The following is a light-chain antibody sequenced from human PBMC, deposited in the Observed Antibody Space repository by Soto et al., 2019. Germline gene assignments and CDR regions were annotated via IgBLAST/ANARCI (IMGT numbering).Light chain of an antibody. CDR3: QQRGTWPVT. V-gene: IGKV3-11*01. J-gene: IGKJ4*01. Sequence: EVGLTQSPATLSLSPGETATLSCRASQSISTYLGWYQQRPGQAPSLLIYDASSRATGIPARFSGSGSGTDFTLTISSLEPEDFAVYYCQQRGTWPVTFGGGTKVDIK. CDR1: QSISTY. CDR2: DAS.